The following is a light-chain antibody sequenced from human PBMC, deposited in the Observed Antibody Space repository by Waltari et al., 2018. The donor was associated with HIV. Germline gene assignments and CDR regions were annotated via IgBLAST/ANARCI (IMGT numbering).Light chain of an antibody. Sequence: QSALTQPPSASGSLGQSVTISCTGSSSDIGAYDSVSWFQQHPRRAPKLLLYEVPRRPSGVPGRVSGSRSGSTAFLTVAGLQPDDEATYFCSSYGDSLRVLFGGGTNVTVL. V-gene: IGLV2-8*01. CDR3: SSYGDSLRVL. CDR1: SSDIGAYDS. J-gene: IGLJ3*02. CDR2: EVP.